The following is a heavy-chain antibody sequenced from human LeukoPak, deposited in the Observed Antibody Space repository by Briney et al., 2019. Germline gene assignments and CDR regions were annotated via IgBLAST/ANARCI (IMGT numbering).Heavy chain of an antibody. CDR1: GFTFGDHA. Sequence: GWSLRLSCTASGFTFGDHAMSWVRQAPGKGLEWVGFIRSKAYGGTTEYAASVKGRFTISRDDSKSNAYLQMNSLKTEDTAVYYCTRGPIHLWLYYVMDVWGQGTTVIVSS. D-gene: IGHD5-18*01. CDR2: IRSKAYGGTT. V-gene: IGHV3-49*04. J-gene: IGHJ6*02. CDR3: TRGPIHLWLYYVMDV.